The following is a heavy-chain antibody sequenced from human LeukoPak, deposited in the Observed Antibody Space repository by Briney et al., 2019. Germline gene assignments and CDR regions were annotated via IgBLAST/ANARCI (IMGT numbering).Heavy chain of an antibody. CDR1: GSTFTSYY. J-gene: IGHJ4*02. D-gene: IGHD6-13*01. Sequence: ASVKVSCKASGSTFTSYYMHWVRQAPGQGLEWMGIINPSGGSTSYAQKFQGRVTMTRDTSTSTVYMELSSLRSEDTAVYYCARDESRQQLPPTSDYWGQGTLVTVSS. CDR2: INPSGGST. V-gene: IGHV1-46*03. CDR3: ARDESRQQLPPTSDY.